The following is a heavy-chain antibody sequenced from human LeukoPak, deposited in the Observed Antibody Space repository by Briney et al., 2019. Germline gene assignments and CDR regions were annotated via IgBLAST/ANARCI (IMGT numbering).Heavy chain of an antibody. D-gene: IGHD1-26*01. Sequence: PSETLSLTCAVYGGSFSGYYWSWIRQPPGKGLEWIGEINHSGSTNYNPSLKSRVTISVDTSKNQFSLRLSSVTAADTAVYYCARGVVGATTGNWFDPWGQGTLVTVSS. V-gene: IGHV4-34*01. CDR1: GGSFSGYY. CDR3: ARGVVGATTGNWFDP. J-gene: IGHJ5*02. CDR2: INHSGST.